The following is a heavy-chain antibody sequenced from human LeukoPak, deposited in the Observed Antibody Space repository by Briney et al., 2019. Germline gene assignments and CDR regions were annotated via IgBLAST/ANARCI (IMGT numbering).Heavy chain of an antibody. Sequence: SETLSLTCTVSGGSISSYYWSWIRQPPGNGLEWIGFIYYSGSTKYNPSLKSRVTISVDTSKNQFSLRLSSVTAADTAVYYCARAPPGDRGAGYLDYWGQGALVTVSS. CDR2: IYYSGST. CDR3: ARAPPGDRGAGYLDY. V-gene: IGHV4-59*01. J-gene: IGHJ4*02. D-gene: IGHD7-27*01. CDR1: GGSISSYY.